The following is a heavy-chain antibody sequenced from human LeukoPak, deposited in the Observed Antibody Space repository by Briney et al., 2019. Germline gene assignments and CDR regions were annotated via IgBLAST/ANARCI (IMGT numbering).Heavy chain of an antibody. V-gene: IGHV3-23*01. CDR2: ISPSGDIT. CDR1: GFTFSNHG. CDR3: AKDDAWLRFGE. D-gene: IGHD3-10*01. Sequence: GSLRLSCAASGFTFSNHGMNWVRQAPGKGLEWVSGISPSGDITYYADSVKGRFTISRDNSKNTLYLEVISLTAEDTAVYYCAKDDAWLRFGEWSQGTLVTVSS. J-gene: IGHJ4*02.